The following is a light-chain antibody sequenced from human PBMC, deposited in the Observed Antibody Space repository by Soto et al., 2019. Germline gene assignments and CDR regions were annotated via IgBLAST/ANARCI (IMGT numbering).Light chain of an antibody. CDR3: QQGYSTPIT. Sequence: DIQMTQSPSSLSASVGDRITITCRASRDIGSDLSWYQQKPGKAPKLLIYAASSLQSGVPSRFSGSGSGTDFTLTVSSLQPEDFVTYYCQQGYSTPITFGQGTRLEIK. V-gene: IGKV1-39*01. J-gene: IGKJ5*01. CDR1: RDIGSD. CDR2: AAS.